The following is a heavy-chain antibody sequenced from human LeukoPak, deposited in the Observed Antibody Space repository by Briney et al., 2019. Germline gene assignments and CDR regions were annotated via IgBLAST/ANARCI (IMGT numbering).Heavy chain of an antibody. CDR3: ASKNSSSWYGLSDAFDI. CDR2: ISSSSSYI. D-gene: IGHD6-13*01. Sequence: GGSLRLSCAASGFTFSSYSMNWVRQAPGKGLEWVSSISSSSSYIYYADSVKGRFTISRDNAKNSLYLQMNSLRAEDTAVYYCASKNSSSWYGLSDAFDIWGQGTMVTVSS. CDR1: GFTFSSYS. V-gene: IGHV3-21*01. J-gene: IGHJ3*02.